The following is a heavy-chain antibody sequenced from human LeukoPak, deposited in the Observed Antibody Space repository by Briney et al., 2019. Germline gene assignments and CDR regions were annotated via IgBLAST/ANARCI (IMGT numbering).Heavy chain of an antibody. J-gene: IGHJ4*02. D-gene: IGHD4-23*01. V-gene: IGHV3-23*01. CDR1: GFTFSTYA. CDR3: AKARAPVTSYFDK. Sequence: PGGSLRLSCAASGFTFSTYAMSWVRQAPGKGLGWFSAISGADDGYYADSVKGRFTISRDNSKNTLYLQMNSLRAEDTAVYYCAKARAPVTSYFDKWGQGTLVTVSS. CDR2: ISGADDG.